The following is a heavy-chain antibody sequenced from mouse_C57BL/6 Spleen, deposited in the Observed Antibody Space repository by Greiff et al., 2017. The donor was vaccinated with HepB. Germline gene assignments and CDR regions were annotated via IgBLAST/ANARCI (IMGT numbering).Heavy chain of an antibody. CDR3: ARTRVRQAKYY. J-gene: IGHJ4*01. CDR2: INPNNGGT. V-gene: IGHV1-22*01. Sequence: EVQLQQSGPELVKPGASVKMSCKASGYTFTDYNMHWVKQRHGKSLEWIGYINPNNGGTSYNQKFKGKATLTVNKSSSTAYMELRSRTSEDSAVYYCARTRVRQAKYYWGQGTSVTVAS. D-gene: IGHD2-14*01. CDR1: GYTFTDYN.